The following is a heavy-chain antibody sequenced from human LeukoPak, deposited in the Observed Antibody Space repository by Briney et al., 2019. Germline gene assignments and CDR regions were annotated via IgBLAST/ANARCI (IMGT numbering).Heavy chain of an antibody. CDR2: IWYDGSNK. CDR1: GFTFSSYG. CDR3: ARGAHYGDYNNWFDP. J-gene: IGHJ5*02. Sequence: GRSLRLSCAASGFTFSSYGMHWVRRAPGKGLEWVAVIWYDGSNKYYADSVKGRFTTSRDNSKNTLYLQMNSLRAEDTAVYYCARGAHYGDYNNWFDPWGQGTLVTVSS. V-gene: IGHV3-33*01. D-gene: IGHD4-17*01.